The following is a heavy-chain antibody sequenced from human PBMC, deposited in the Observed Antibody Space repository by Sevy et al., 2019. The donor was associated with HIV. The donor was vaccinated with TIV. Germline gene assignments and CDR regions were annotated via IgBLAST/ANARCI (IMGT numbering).Heavy chain of an antibody. J-gene: IGHJ4*02. CDR3: ARFPCYWNDVGKFDY. D-gene: IGHD1-1*01. CDR2: INPNSGGT. CDR1: GYTFTGYY. V-gene: IGHV1-2*02. Sequence: ATVKVSCKASGYTFTGYYMHWVRQAPGQGLEWMGWINPNSGGTNYAQKFQGRVTMTRDTSISTAYMELSRLRSDDTAVYYCARFPCYWNDVGKFDYWGQGTLVTVSS.